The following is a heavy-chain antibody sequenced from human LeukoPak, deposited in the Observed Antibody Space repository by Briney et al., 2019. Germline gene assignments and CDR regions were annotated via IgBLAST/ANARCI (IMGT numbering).Heavy chain of an antibody. D-gene: IGHD1-20*01. V-gene: IGHV4-59*01. CDR2: IYYNGST. J-gene: IGHJ4*02. CDR1: GGSISSYY. Sequence: SETLSLTCTVSGGSISSYYWSWIRQPPGKGLEWIGYIYYNGSTNYNPSLKSRVTISVDTSKNQFSLKLSSVTAADTAVYYCARGNFGITGRIDYWDQGTLVTVSS. CDR3: ARGNFGITGRIDY.